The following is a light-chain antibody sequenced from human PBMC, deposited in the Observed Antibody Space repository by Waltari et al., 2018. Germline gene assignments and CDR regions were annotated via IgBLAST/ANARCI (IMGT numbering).Light chain of an antibody. CDR2: AAS. J-gene: IGKJ3*01. Sequence: DIQMTQSPSSLSASVGDRVLITCRASQNIASYLNWYQQKPGKAPKVLIYAASTLQSGVPSRFSGSGSGTDFTLTISSLQPEDFATYYCQQSYYSVTFGPGTKVDI. V-gene: IGKV1-39*01. CDR3: QQSYYSVT. CDR1: QNIASY.